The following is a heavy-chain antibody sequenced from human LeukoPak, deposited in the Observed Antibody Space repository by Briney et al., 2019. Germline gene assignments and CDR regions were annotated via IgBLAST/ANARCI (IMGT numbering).Heavy chain of an antibody. CDR1: GFTFSDYA. D-gene: IGHD5-24*01. V-gene: IGHV3-23*01. J-gene: IGHJ4*02. CDR3: AREYGYKYFDF. CDR2: ISDRGDRT. Sequence: GGSLRLSCAASGFTFSDYAMSWVRQAPGKGLEWVSAISDRGDRTWDADSVKGRVTVSRDNYKNTLYLQVNRLRAEDTAVYYCAREYGYKYFDFWGQGTLVTVSS.